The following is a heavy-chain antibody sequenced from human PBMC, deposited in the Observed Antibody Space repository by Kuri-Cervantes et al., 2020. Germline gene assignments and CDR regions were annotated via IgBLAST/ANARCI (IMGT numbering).Heavy chain of an antibody. CDR3: ARELASIRFFDF. CDR1: GYTFTGYY. D-gene: IGHD5-12*01. V-gene: IGHV1-2*04. CDR2: INLNSGGT. Sequence: ASVKVSCKASGYTFTGYYIYWVRQAPGQGLEWMGWINLNSGGTNYAQEFQGCVAMTRDTSISPGYMEVSSLRSEDTAVYYCARELASIRFFDFWGQGTLVTVSS. J-gene: IGHJ4*02.